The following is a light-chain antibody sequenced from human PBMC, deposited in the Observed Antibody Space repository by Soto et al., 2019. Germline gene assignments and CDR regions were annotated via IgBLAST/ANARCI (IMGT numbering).Light chain of an antibody. V-gene: IGLV1-40*01. Sequence: QSVLTQPPSVFGAPGQRVTLFCTGSRSNIGAGYDVHWYQQFPGTAPKLLVYGNGFRPSGVPDRFSGSKSGASASLAIIGLQAGDEADYYCQSYDKSLSGSVFGGGTKLTVL. CDR2: GNG. CDR3: QSYDKSLSGSV. CDR1: RSNIGAGYD. J-gene: IGLJ2*01.